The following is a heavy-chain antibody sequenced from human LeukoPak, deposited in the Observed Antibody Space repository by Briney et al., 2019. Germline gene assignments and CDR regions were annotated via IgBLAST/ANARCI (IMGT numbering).Heavy chain of an antibody. CDR2: ISAYNGNT. Sequence: ASVKVSCKASGYTFTSYGISWVRQAPGQGLEWMGWISAYNGNTNYAQKLQGRVTMTTDTSTSTAYMELRSLRSDDTAVYYCASGRDGYNPDAFDIWGQGTMVTVSS. J-gene: IGHJ3*02. D-gene: IGHD5-24*01. CDR1: GYTFTSYG. V-gene: IGHV1-18*01. CDR3: ASGRDGYNPDAFDI.